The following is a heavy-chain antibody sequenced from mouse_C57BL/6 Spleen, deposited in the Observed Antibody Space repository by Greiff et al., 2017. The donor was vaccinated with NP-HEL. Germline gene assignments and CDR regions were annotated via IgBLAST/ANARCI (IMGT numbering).Heavy chain of an antibody. V-gene: IGHV1-54*01. CDR3: ARYSNYPFAY. CDR2: INPGSGGT. D-gene: IGHD2-5*01. J-gene: IGHJ3*01. CDR1: GYAFTNYL. Sequence: QVHVKQSGAELVRPGTSVKVSCKASGYAFTNYLIEWVKQRPGQGLEWIGVINPGSGGTNYNEKFKGKATLTADKSSSTAYMQLSSLTSEDSAVYFCARYSNYPFAYWGQGTLVTVSA.